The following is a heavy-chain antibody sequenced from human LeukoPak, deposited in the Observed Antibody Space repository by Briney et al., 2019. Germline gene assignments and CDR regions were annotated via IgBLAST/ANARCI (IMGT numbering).Heavy chain of an antibody. CDR2: SIRGGGET. D-gene: IGHD3-16*01. CDR1: GFSFSTYA. CDR3: ARGPGGAYVTYYFDS. J-gene: IGHJ4*02. Sequence: GGSLRLSCEASGFSFSTYAMSWVRQAPARGPEWVSSIRGGGETFYADSVRGRFTISRDNAKNSLFLQLNGLRADDTAVYYCARGPGGAYVTYYFDSWGLGTLVTVSS. V-gene: IGHV3-21*01.